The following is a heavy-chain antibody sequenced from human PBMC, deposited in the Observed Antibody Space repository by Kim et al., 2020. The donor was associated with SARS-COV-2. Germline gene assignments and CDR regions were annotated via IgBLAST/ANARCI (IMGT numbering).Heavy chain of an antibody. V-gene: IGHV1-69*13. Sequence: SVKVSCKASGGTFSSYAISWVRQAPGQGLEWMGGIIPIFGTANYAQKFQGRVTITADESTSTAYMELSSLRSEDTAVYYCARAPIMAYDYGDYAFDYWGQGTLVTVSS. CDR2: IIPIFGTA. CDR1: GGTFSSYA. J-gene: IGHJ4*02. D-gene: IGHD4-17*01. CDR3: ARAPIMAYDYGDYAFDY.